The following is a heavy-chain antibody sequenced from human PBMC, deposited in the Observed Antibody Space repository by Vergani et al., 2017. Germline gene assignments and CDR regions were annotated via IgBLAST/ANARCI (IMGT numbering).Heavy chain of an antibody. J-gene: IGHJ6*02. D-gene: IGHD5-12*01. CDR1: GFTFSSYS. Sequence: EVQLVESGGGLVKPGGSLRLSCAASGFTFSSYSMNWVRQAPGKGLEWVSSISSSSSYIYYADSVKGRFTISRDNAKNSLYLQMNSLRAEDTAMYYCARGFRGATSSYYYGMDVWGQGTTVTVSS. CDR3: ARGFRGATSSYYYGMDV. CDR2: ISSSSSYI. V-gene: IGHV3-21*01.